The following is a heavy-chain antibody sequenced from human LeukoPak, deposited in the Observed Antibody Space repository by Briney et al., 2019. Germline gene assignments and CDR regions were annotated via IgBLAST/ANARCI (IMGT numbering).Heavy chain of an antibody. D-gene: IGHD5-12*01. CDR1: GGSISSYY. J-gene: IGHJ4*02. CDR3: ARGGVYSGYEYFDY. Sequence: SETLSLTCTVSGGSISSYYWSWIRQPLGKGLEWIGYIYYSGSTNYNPSLKSRVTISVDTSKNQFSLKLSSVTAADTAVYYCARGGVYSGYEYFDYWGQGTLVTVSS. CDR2: IYYSGST. V-gene: IGHV4-59*01.